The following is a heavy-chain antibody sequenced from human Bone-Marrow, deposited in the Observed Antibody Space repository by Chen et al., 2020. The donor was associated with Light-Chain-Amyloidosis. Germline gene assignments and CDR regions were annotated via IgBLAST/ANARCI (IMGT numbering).Heavy chain of an antibody. J-gene: IGHJ3*01. D-gene: IGHD2-15*01. Sequence: QAQLVQSGAEVKKPGSSAKVSCKASGGSVGTYAITWVRRAPGQGLEWMGRVIPMLSISNYAQRFQDRVKIVADKSTNTVYMELSSLRSEDTAVYYCAREDCSGGTCYSPAFDVWGQGTMLTVSS. V-gene: IGHV1-69*04. CDR3: AREDCSGGTCYSPAFDV. CDR1: GGSVGTYA. CDR2: VIPMLSIS.